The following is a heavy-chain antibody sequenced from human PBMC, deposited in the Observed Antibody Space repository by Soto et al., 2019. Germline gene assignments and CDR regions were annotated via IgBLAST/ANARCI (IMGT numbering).Heavy chain of an antibody. CDR2: IIPILGIA. J-gene: IGHJ4*02. CDR3: ARSPDPYAIFDY. Sequence: ASVKVSCKASGGTFSSYTISWVRQAPGQGLEWMGRIIPILGIANYAQKFQGRVTITADKSTSTAYMELSSLRSEDTAVYYCARSPDPYAIFDYWGQGTLVTVSS. V-gene: IGHV1-69*02. D-gene: IGHD2-8*01. CDR1: GGTFSSYT.